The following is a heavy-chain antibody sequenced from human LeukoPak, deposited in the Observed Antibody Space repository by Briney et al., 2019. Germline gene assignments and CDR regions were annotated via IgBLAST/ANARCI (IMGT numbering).Heavy chain of an antibody. V-gene: IGHV4-39*07. CDR1: GGSINSSSYY. D-gene: IGHD3-22*01. Sequence: SETLSLTCTVSGGSINSSSYYWGWIRQPPGKGLEWIGSIYYSGSTQYNPSLKSRVIISVDTSKIQFSLKLSSVTAADTAVYYCARDNGDSYYYDYWGQGTLVTVSS. CDR3: ARDNGDSYYYDY. CDR2: IYYSGST. J-gene: IGHJ4*02.